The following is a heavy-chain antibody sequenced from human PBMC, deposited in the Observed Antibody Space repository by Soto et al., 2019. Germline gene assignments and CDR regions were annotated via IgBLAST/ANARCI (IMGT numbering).Heavy chain of an antibody. CDR3: ARETLRYFDWLDSRTAYFDY. V-gene: IGHV3-21*01. CDR2: ISSSSSYI. CDR1: GFTFSSYS. Sequence: PGGSLRLSCAASGFTFSSYSMNWVRQAPGKGLEWVSSISSSSSYIYYADSVKGRFTISRDNAKNSLYLQMNSLRAEDTAAYYCARETLRYFDWLDSRTAYFDYWGQGTLVTVSS. J-gene: IGHJ4*02. D-gene: IGHD3-9*01.